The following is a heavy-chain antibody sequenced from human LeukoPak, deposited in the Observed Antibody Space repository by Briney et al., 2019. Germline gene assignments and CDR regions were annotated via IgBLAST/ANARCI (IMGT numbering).Heavy chain of an antibody. V-gene: IGHV5-51*01. CDR2: INSGDSDT. Sequence: GEPLKISCKGSGYSFTTYWIGWVRQMPGRGLEWMGIINSGDSDTRYSPSYQGQVTISADKSISTAYLQWSSLKASDTAMYYCARQFRDSSGYYSYCFDYWGQGTLVTVSS. CDR3: ARQFRDSSGYYSYCFDY. CDR1: GYSFTTYW. J-gene: IGHJ4*02. D-gene: IGHD3-22*01.